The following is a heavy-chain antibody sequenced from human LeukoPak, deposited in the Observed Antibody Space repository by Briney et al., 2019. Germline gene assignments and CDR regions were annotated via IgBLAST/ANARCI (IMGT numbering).Heavy chain of an antibody. CDR3: ARSIAAAGTVDDYYGMDV. Sequence: GASVKVSCKASGYTFTSYGISWVRQAPGQGLEWMGWISAYNGNTNYAQKLQGRVTMTTDTSTSTAYMELRSLRSDDTAVYYCARSIAAAGTVDDYYGMDVWGRGTTVTVSS. V-gene: IGHV1-18*01. J-gene: IGHJ6*02. CDR1: GYTFTSYG. CDR2: ISAYNGNT. D-gene: IGHD6-13*01.